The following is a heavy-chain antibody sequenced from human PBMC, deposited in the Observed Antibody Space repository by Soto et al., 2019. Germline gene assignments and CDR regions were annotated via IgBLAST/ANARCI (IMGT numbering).Heavy chain of an antibody. Sequence: GGSLRLSCAASGFTFSSYAMSWVRQAPGKGLEWVSAISGSGGSTYYADSVKGRFTISRDNSKNTLYLQMNSLRAEDTAVYYCAKAFTGYCSGGSCPLDYWGQGTLVTVPQ. CDR1: GFTFSSYA. J-gene: IGHJ4*02. V-gene: IGHV3-23*01. CDR2: ISGSGGST. D-gene: IGHD2-15*01. CDR3: AKAFTGYCSGGSCPLDY.